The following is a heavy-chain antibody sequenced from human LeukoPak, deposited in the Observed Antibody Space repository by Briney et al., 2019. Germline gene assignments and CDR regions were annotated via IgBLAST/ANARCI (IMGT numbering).Heavy chain of an antibody. CDR3: ARHPRCGSSTSCYLSSFDY. V-gene: IGHV4-39*01. J-gene: IGHJ4*02. CDR2: IYYSGST. CDR1: GGSISSSSYY. Sequence: PSETLSLTCTVSGGSISSSSYYWGWIRQPPGKGLEWMGSIYYSGSTYYNPSLKSRVTISVDTSKNQFSLKLSPVTAADTAVYYCARHPRCGSSTSCYLSSFDYWGQGTLVTVSS. D-gene: IGHD2-2*01.